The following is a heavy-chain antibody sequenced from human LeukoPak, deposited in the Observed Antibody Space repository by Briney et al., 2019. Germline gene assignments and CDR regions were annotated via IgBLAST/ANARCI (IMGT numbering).Heavy chain of an antibody. V-gene: IGHV3-23*01. CDR1: GFTFSSYA. D-gene: IGHD3-3*01. Sequence: TGGSLRLSCAASGFTFSSYAMSWVRQAPGKGLEWVSAISGSGGSTYYADSVKGRSTISRDNSKNTLYLQMNSLRAEDTAVYYCAKDKSYDFWSGYFKFDYWGQGTLVTVSS. J-gene: IGHJ4*02. CDR3: AKDKSYDFWSGYFKFDY. CDR2: ISGSGGST.